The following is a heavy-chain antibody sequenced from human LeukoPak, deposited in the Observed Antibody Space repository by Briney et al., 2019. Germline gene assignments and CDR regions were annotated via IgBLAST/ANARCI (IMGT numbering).Heavy chain of an antibody. V-gene: IGHV4-61*10. CDR2: INHSGST. CDR3: ARLKGDGYVWGSYRYYFDY. CDR1: GALISSGSYY. D-gene: IGHD3-16*02. Sequence: PSETLSLTCTVSGALISSGSYYWSWIRQPAGKGLEWIGEINHSGSTNYNPSLKSRVTISVDTSKNQFSLKLSSVTAADTAVYYCARLKGDGYVWGSYRYYFDYWGQGTLVTVSS. J-gene: IGHJ4*02.